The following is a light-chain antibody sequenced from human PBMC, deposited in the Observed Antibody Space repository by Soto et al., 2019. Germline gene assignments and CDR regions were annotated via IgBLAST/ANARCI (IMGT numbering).Light chain of an antibody. CDR3: CSYAGSYTWV. Sequence: QSALTQPRSVSGSPGQSVTLSCTGTSSDVGDYNYVSWYEQRPGKAPKVMMYDVSRRPSGVPDRFSGSKSGNTASLTISGLQAEDEAYYYCCSYAGSYTWVFGGGTKLTVL. CDR2: DVS. CDR1: SSDVGDYNY. V-gene: IGLV2-11*01. J-gene: IGLJ3*02.